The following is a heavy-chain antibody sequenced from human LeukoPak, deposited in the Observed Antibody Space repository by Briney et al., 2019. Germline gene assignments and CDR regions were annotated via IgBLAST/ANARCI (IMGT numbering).Heavy chain of an antibody. CDR1: GFTVSSYA. Sequence: GGSLRLSCAASGFTVSSYAMPWVRQPIGKGLEWVSALGIAGDTFYPGSVKGRFTISRENARNSLYLQMNSLRAEDTAMYYCARQMQSHGNFDSWGQGTLVTVSS. CDR2: LGIAGDT. CDR3: ARQMQSHGNFDS. V-gene: IGHV3-13*01. J-gene: IGHJ4*02. D-gene: IGHD1-26*01.